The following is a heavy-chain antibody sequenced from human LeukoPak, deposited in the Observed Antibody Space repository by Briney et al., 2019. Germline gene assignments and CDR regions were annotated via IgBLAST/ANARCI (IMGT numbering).Heavy chain of an antibody. D-gene: IGHD2-15*01. CDR2: ISVSGGST. CDR3: AKAGEYCPDGSCYSENYYFDY. CDR1: GFTFNNYA. V-gene: IGHV3-23*01. J-gene: IGHJ4*02. Sequence: GGSLRLSCAASGFTFNNYAMAWVRQAPGKGLEWVSGISVSGGSTFYYVKGRFTIYRDTSKNTLFLQMNRLRAEDTAIYYCAKAGEYCPDGSCYSENYYFDYWGQGTLVTVSS.